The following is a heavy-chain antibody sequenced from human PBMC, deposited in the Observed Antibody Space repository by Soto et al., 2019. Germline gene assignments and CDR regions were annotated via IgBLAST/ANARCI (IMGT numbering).Heavy chain of an antibody. CDR1: GYTLTNYH. V-gene: IGHV1-46*04. J-gene: IGHJ4*02. Sequence: ASVKVSCKASGYTLTNYHMHWVRQAPGQGLEWMGIINPNDEGTLYAQRLQDRVSMTRDTSTSTVYMELSSLRSEDSAVYYCARVAYQSLDSWGQETLVTVSS. CDR2: INPNDEGT. D-gene: IGHD3-16*01. CDR3: ARVAYQSLDS.